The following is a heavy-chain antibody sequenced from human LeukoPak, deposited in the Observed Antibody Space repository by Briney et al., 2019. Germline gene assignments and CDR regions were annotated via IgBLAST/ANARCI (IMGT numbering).Heavy chain of an antibody. V-gene: IGHV4-59*08. CDR2: IYYSGST. CDR1: GGSISSYY. D-gene: IGHD2/OR15-2a*01. CDR3: ARSSTHTTRTSPQSYYYYMDV. Sequence: SSETLSLTCTVSGGSISSYYWSWIRQPPGKGLEWIGYIYYSGSTNYNPSLKSRVTISVDTSKNQFSLKLSSVTAADTAVYYCARSSTHTTRTSPQSYYYYMDVWGKGTTVTVSS. J-gene: IGHJ6*03.